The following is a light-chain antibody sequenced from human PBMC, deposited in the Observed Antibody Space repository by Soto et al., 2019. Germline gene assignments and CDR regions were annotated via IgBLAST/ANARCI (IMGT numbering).Light chain of an antibody. CDR3: QHYDNLPYT. J-gene: IGKJ2*01. CDR1: QDISNY. V-gene: IGKV1-33*01. CDR2: DAS. Sequence: DIQMTQSPSSLSASVGDRVTITCQASQDISNYLHWYQQKPGKAPKLLIYDASNLETGVPSRFSGSGSGTDFTFTISSLQPEDVGTYYCQHYDNLPYTFGQGTKLEI.